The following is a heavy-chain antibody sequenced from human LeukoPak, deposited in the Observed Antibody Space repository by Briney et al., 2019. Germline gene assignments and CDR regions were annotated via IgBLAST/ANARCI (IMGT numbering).Heavy chain of an antibody. CDR3: AARTAAVH. CDR2: ISGYVGST. CDR1: GFTFSSYA. V-gene: IGHV3-23*01. Sequence: QTGGSLRLSCAASGFTFSSYAMTWVRQGPGKGLEWVSSISGYVGSTYYADSVKGRFTISRDNSKNTVFLQMSSLRAEDTAVYYCAARTAAVHWGQGTLVTVSS. J-gene: IGHJ4*02. D-gene: IGHD6-13*01.